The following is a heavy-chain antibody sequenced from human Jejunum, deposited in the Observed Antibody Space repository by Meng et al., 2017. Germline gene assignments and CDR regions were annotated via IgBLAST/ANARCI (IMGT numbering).Heavy chain of an antibody. CDR3: ARDGAHRGIDS. CDR1: GLISENYW. Sequence: VQWVEGGVGVAQTVRLLCVVCAGSGLISENYWIHWVPPMPGKGIVWVSRVNSDKSNTWYADSVKVRFTISRDKATNSVYLKMNSLRAEDTAVYYCARDGAHRGIDSWGQGALVTVSS. J-gene: IGHJ5*02. CDR2: VNSDKSNT. D-gene: IGHD2/OR15-2a*01. V-gene: IGHV3-74*01.